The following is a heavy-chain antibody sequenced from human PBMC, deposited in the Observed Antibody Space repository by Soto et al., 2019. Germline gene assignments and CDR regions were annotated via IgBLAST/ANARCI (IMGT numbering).Heavy chain of an antibody. CDR1: GFTFSSYA. Sequence: GGSLRLSCAASGFTFSSYAMSWVRQAPGKGLEWVSAISGSGGSTYYADSVKGRFTISRDNSKNTLYLQMNSLRAEDTAVYYCAKRYCSSTSCYDYYYYYMDVWGKGTTVTSP. CDR3: AKRYCSSTSCYDYYYYYMDV. D-gene: IGHD2-2*01. V-gene: IGHV3-23*01. J-gene: IGHJ6*03. CDR2: ISGSGGST.